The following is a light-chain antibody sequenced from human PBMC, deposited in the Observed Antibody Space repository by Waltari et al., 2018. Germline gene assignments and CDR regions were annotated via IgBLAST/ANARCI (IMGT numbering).Light chain of an antibody. CDR1: QSVRRY. Sequence: EIVLTQSPGTLSLSPGERATLSCRASQSVRRYLAWYQQKPGQAPRLLIYDASTRATGIPDRFSGGGSGTDFSLTISRLVPEDFAVYYCQKYGSLPATFGQGTKVEI. V-gene: IGKV3-20*01. CDR2: DAS. CDR3: QKYGSLPAT. J-gene: IGKJ1*01.